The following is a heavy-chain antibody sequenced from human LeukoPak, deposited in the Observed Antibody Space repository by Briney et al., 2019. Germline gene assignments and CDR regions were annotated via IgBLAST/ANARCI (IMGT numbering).Heavy chain of an antibody. CDR1: GGSISSSNW. V-gene: IGHV4-4*02. CDR2: IYHSGST. Sequence: SETLSLTCAVSGGSISSSNWWSWVRPPPGKGLEWIGEIYHSGSTNYNPSLKSRVTISVDKSKNQFSLKLSSVTAADTAVYYCARVRGSSGSYEYYHYMDVWGKGTTVTVSS. CDR3: ARVRGSSGSYEYYHYMDV. D-gene: IGHD1-26*01. J-gene: IGHJ6*03.